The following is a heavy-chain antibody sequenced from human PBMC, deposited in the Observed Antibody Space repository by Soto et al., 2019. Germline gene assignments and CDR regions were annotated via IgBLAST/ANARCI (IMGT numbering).Heavy chain of an antibody. CDR3: ARKFSSSSFYFDY. CDR2: IGFRGDST. CDR1: GFPFSSYS. Sequence: PGGSLRLSCAASGFPFSSYSMSWVRHAPDKGLEWVSAIGFRGDSTYYADSVKGRFTISRDNSKNTLYLQVNSLKAEDTAVYYCARKFSSSSFYFDYWGQGNLVTVSS. J-gene: IGHJ4*02. V-gene: IGHV3-23*01. D-gene: IGHD6-6*01.